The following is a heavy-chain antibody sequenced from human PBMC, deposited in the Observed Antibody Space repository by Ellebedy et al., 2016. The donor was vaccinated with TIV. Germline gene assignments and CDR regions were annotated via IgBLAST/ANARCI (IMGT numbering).Heavy chain of an antibody. D-gene: IGHD3-16*01. J-gene: IGHJ5*02. Sequence: GESLKISCAASGFTFTDFFMTWVRQAPGKGLEWLSYMSVTGQTIFYADAVKGRFTISRDNANNLLFLEMNSLRVEDTAVYYCARLHAVGADYLETWGQGALVTVSP. CDR1: GFTFTDFF. CDR2: MSVTGQTI. CDR3: ARLHAVGADYLET. V-gene: IGHV3-11*01.